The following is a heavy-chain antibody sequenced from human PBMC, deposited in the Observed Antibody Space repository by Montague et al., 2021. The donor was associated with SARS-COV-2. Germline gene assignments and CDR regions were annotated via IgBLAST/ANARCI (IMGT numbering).Heavy chain of an antibody. Sequence: TLSLTCSVSGDSIGSGSYYWSWLRRAAGEGPEWIGRIYTSGRTDYNPSLINRVIISLDTSRNQFSLKLSSLTTADTGVYYCARAPDDYGTFGYWGQGIPVIVSS. J-gene: IGHJ4*02. V-gene: IGHV4-61*02. CDR3: ARAPDDYGTFGY. CDR2: IYTSGRT. CDR1: GDSIGSGSYY. D-gene: IGHD4-17*01.